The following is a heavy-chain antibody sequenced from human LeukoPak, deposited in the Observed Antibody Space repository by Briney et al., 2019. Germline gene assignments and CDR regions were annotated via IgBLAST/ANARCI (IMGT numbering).Heavy chain of an antibody. CDR1: GFTFSSYS. J-gene: IGHJ4*02. CDR2: ISSSSSYI. V-gene: IGHV3-21*01. Sequence: GALRLSCAASGFTFSSYSMNWVRQAPGKGLEWVSSISSSSSYIYYADSVKGRFTITRDNAKNSLYLQMNSLRAEDTAVYYCARVYRLSSWYGVDYWGQGTLVTVSS. D-gene: IGHD6-13*01. CDR3: ARVYRLSSWYGVDY.